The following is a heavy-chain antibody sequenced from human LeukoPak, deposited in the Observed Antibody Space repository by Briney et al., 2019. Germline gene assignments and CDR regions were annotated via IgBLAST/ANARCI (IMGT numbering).Heavy chain of an antibody. CDR2: IWYDGSNK. Sequence: GGSLRLSCAASGFTFSSYGMHWVRQAPGKGLEWVAVIWYDGSNKYYADSVKGRSTISRDNSKNTLYLQMNSLRAEDTAVYYCARDRARSIAVADYWGQGTLVTVSS. CDR3: ARDRARSIAVADY. D-gene: IGHD6-19*01. V-gene: IGHV3-33*01. CDR1: GFTFSSYG. J-gene: IGHJ4*02.